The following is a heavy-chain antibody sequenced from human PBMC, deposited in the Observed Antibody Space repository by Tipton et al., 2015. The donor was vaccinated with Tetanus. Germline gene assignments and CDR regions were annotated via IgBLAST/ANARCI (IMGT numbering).Heavy chain of an antibody. D-gene: IGHD1-26*01. V-gene: IGHV4-59*01. CDR2: IDYFGST. CDR1: GGSISTYH. CDR3: ARDVGGHYYFDF. Sequence: TLSLTCTVSGGSISTYHWNWFRLSPGKGLEWIGYIDYFGSTKINPSLKSRVAMSVDTAANQLSLKLTSVTSADTAVYYCARDVGGHYYFDFWGQGSLVTVSS. J-gene: IGHJ4*02.